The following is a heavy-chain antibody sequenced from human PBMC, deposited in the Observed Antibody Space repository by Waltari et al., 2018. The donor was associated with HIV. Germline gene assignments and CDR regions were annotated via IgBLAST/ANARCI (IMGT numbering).Heavy chain of an antibody. J-gene: IGHJ4*02. CDR3: ARSRPGAVFGDN. CDR1: GYDFSTFD. D-gene: IGHD3-3*01. Sequence: QVQLVQSGAEVKQPGASVKVSCKTSGYDFSTFDINWVRQAPGQGFEWMGWMSPSSGKTGYAQKFHGRVSMTSDTSIDTAYMQLSRLTFRDTAVYYCARSRPGAVFGDNWGQGTLVVVSS. CDR2: MSPSSGKT. V-gene: IGHV1-8*01.